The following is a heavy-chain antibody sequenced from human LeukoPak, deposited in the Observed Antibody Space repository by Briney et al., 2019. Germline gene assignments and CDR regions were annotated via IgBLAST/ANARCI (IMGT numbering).Heavy chain of an antibody. CDR2: IKQDGSEK. Sequence: PGGSLRLSCAASGFIFSSYWMTWVRQAPGQGLERVANIKQDGSEKYYVDSVKGRFTISRDNAKNSLYLQMNSLRAEDTAVYFCARSYSGSYRAPLAYWGQGTLVTVSS. D-gene: IGHD1-26*01. CDR3: ARSYSGSYRAPLAY. V-gene: IGHV3-7*01. J-gene: IGHJ4*02. CDR1: GFIFSSYW.